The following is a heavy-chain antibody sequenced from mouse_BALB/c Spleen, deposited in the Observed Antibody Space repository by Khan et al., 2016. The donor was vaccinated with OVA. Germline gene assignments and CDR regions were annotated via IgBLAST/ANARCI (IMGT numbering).Heavy chain of an antibody. CDR3: ARKDYYDYDPFPY. Sequence: EVQLQESGPGLVKPSQSLSLTCTVTGYSITSEYAWNWIRQFPGNKLEWMGYINYSGKTRFNPSLKSRTSITRATSKKQFFLQLNSVTTEDTATYSCARKDYYDYDPFPYWGQGTLVTVSA. V-gene: IGHV3-2*02. D-gene: IGHD2-4*01. J-gene: IGHJ3*01. CDR2: INYSGKT. CDR1: GYSITSEYA.